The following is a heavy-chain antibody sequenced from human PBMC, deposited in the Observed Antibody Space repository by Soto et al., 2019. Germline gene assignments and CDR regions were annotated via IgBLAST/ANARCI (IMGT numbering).Heavy chain of an antibody. Sequence: GGSLRLSCAASGFTFSSYGMHWVRQAPGKGLEWVAGISFDGSNKYYVDSVKGRFTISRDNSKNTLHLQMNSLRAEDTAVYYCAKDTFYHDSSGYYVFDYWGQGTLVTVSS. D-gene: IGHD3-22*01. J-gene: IGHJ4*02. V-gene: IGHV3-30*18. CDR1: GFTFSSYG. CDR2: ISFDGSNK. CDR3: AKDTFYHDSSGYYVFDY.